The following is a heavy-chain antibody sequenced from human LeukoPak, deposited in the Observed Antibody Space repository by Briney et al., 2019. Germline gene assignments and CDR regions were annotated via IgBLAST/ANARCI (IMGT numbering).Heavy chain of an antibody. J-gene: IGHJ6*03. CDR1: GYTFTSYD. D-gene: IGHD6-19*01. CDR2: MNPNSGNT. Sequence: GASVKVSCKASGYTFTSYDINWVRQATGQGLEWMGWMNPNSGNTGYAQKFQGRVTMTRNTSISTAYKELSSLRSEDTAVYYCARVAVAGHYYYYYYMDVWGKGTTVTVSS. V-gene: IGHV1-8*01. CDR3: ARVAVAGHYYYYYYMDV.